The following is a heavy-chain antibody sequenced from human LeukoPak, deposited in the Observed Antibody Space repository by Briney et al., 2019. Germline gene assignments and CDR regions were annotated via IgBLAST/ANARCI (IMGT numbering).Heavy chain of an antibody. CDR1: GFTFSSYA. V-gene: IGHV3-30*04. D-gene: IGHD3-10*01. Sequence: PGRSLRLSCAASGFTFSSYAMHWVRQAPGKGLEWVAVISYDGSNKYYADSVKGRFTISRDNSKNTLYLQMNSLRAEDTAVYYCARVSYGSGSYGMDVWGRGTTVTVSS. CDR2: ISYDGSNK. CDR3: ARVSYGSGSYGMDV. J-gene: IGHJ6*04.